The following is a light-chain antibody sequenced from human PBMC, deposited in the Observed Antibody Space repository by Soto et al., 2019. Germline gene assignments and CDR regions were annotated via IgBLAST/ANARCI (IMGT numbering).Light chain of an antibody. Sequence: QSVLTQPASVSGSPGQSITISCTGTSSDVGAYNYVSWYQQHPGKAPKLMIYDVSNRPSGVSNRFSGSKSDNTASLTISGLQAEDEADYYCRSYTSSSTLVFGGGTKVTVL. CDR1: SSDVGAYNY. CDR3: RSYTSSSTLV. CDR2: DVS. V-gene: IGLV2-14*01. J-gene: IGLJ3*02.